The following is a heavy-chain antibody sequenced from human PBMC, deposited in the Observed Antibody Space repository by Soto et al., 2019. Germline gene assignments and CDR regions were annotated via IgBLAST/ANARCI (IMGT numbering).Heavy chain of an antibody. CDR3: ARDRGNWNTPFDY. J-gene: IGHJ4*02. D-gene: IGHD1-1*01. Sequence: GGSLRLSCAASGFTFSSYSMNWVRQAPGKGLEWVSSISSSSSYIYYAESVKSRITINPDTSKNQFSLQLNSVTPEDTAVYYCARDRGNWNTPFDYWGQGTLVTVSS. CDR2: ISSSSSYI. CDR1: GFTFSSYS. V-gene: IGHV3-21*01.